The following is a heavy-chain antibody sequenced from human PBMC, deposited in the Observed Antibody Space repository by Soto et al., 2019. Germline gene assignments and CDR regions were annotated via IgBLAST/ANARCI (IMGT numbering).Heavy chain of an antibody. CDR3: AKVRSTTIFDVVSLFDY. CDR2: ISEGGSTI. CDR1: GFIFSSFE. J-gene: IGHJ4*02. V-gene: IGHV3-48*03. Sequence: GGSLRLSCAVSGFIFSSFEMNWVRQAPGKGLEWVSYISEGGSTIYYADSVKGRFTISRDNARNSLYLQMSSLRAEDTAVYYCAKVRSTTIFDVVSLFDYWGQGTLVTVSS. D-gene: IGHD3-3*01.